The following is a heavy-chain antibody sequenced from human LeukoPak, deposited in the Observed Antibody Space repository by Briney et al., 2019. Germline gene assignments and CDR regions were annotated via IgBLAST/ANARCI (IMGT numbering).Heavy chain of an antibody. V-gene: IGHV1-46*03. CDR2: INPSGGST. CDR3: ARGTNQLRALHAFDI. J-gene: IGHJ3*02. CDR1: GYTFTSYY. Sequence: ASVKVSCKASGYTFTSYYMHWVRQAPGQGLEWMGIINPSGGSTSYAQKFQGRVTMTRDTSTSTVYMELSSLRSEDTAVYYCARGTNQLRALHAFDIWGQGTMVTVSS. D-gene: IGHD2-2*01.